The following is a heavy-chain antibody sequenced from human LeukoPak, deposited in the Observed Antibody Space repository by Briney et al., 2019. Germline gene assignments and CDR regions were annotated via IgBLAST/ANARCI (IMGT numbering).Heavy chain of an antibody. V-gene: IGHV4-39*07. J-gene: IGHJ3*02. CDR3: ARGAIVVVPAAIPRAFDI. CDR1: GDSISSSTYY. Sequence: PSETLSLTCTVSGDSISSSTYYWGWIRQPPGKGLEWVGSIFYTGGTYYNPSLKSRVTISVDTSKNQFSLKLTSLTAADTAVYYCARGAIVVVPAAIPRAFDIWGQGTMVTVSS. CDR2: IFYTGGT. D-gene: IGHD2-2*02.